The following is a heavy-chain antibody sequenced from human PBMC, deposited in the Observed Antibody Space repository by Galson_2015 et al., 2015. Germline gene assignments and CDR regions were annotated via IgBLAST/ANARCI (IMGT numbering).Heavy chain of an antibody. V-gene: IGHV1-69*04. Sequence: SVKVSCKASGGTFTSYTISWVRQAPGQGLEWMGRIIPILNVANYAQKFQGRVTITADKSATTAYMEQSSLRSEDTAVYYCARDPYGDGYNYGYFDLWGRGTLVTVSS. CDR1: GGTFTSYT. J-gene: IGHJ2*01. CDR3: ARDPYGDGYNYGYFDL. CDR2: IIPILNVA. D-gene: IGHD5-24*01.